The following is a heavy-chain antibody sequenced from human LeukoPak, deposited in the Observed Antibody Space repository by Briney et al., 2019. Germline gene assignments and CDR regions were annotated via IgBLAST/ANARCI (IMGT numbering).Heavy chain of an antibody. J-gene: IGHJ4*02. CDR1: GFTVSDAW. Sequence: PGKSLRLSCAASGFTVSDAWMNWVRQAPGKGLEWVGLIKSKTNGGTRDYAAPVKGRFTISRDDSNNILYLQMNSLIHEDTAVYYCVTELSGSFPTWGQGTLLTVSS. D-gene: IGHD1-26*01. CDR2: IKSKTNGGTR. V-gene: IGHV3-15*01. CDR3: VTELSGSFPT.